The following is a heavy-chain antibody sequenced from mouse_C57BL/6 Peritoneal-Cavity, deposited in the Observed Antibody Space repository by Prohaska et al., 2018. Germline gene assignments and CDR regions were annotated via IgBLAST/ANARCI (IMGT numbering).Heavy chain of an antibody. V-gene: IGHV1-75*01. J-gene: IGHJ2*01. D-gene: IGHD1-1*01. CDR3: AKSYYYGSSYYFDY. Sequence: QVQLQQSGPELVKPGASVKISCKASGYTFTDYYINWVKQRPGQGLEWIGWIFPGSGSTYYNEKFKGKATLTVDKSSSTAYMLLSSLTSDDSAVYVCAKSYYYGSSYYFDYWGQSTTLAVSS. CDR2: IFPGSGST. CDR1: GYTFTDYY.